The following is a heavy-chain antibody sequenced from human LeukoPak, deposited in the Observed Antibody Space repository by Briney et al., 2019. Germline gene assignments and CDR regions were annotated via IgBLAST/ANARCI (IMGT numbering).Heavy chain of an antibody. J-gene: IGHJ4*02. CDR3: ARVSDTSMVTPGFDS. CDR1: GGTFSSYA. Sequence: ASVKVSCKASGGTFSSYAISWVRQAPGQGLEWMGWVSASNGDTNYAEKFQGRVTMTTETVTKTAYMELRRLRSGDTAMYFCARVSDTSMVTPGFDSWGQGTLVTVSS. V-gene: IGHV1-18*01. D-gene: IGHD5-18*01. CDR2: VSASNGDT.